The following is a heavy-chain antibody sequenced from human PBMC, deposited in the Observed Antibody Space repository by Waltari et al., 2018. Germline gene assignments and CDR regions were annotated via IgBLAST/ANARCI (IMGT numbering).Heavy chain of an antibody. CDR3: ARERHRLMEVGYLMALDP. J-gene: IGHJ5*02. Sequence: QVQLVQSGAEVKKPGASVKVSGKASGSTFRDYGIRWVRQAPGQGLEWMGWISGNNGHTNHAQKFQGRVIMTKDTSTTTVYMELRYLTSDDTAIYYCARERHRLMEVGYLMALDPWGQGTLVTVAS. D-gene: IGHD2-8*02. CDR1: GSTFRDYG. V-gene: IGHV1-18*01. CDR2: ISGNNGHT.